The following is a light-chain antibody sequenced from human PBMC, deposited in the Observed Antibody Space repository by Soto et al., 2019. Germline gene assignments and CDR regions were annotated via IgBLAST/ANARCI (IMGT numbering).Light chain of an antibody. J-gene: IGLJ1*01. CDR2: EVI. CDR1: SSDVGGYEY. V-gene: IGLV2-14*01. Sequence: QAVLTQPASVSGSPGQSITISCTGTSSDVGGYEYVSWYQQYPGKAPKLMIYEVIDRPAGAPRRFSGSKSGNTASLTITGLQAEDEADYYCSSYRTGCSYVFGTGTKVTVL. CDR3: SSYRTGCSYV.